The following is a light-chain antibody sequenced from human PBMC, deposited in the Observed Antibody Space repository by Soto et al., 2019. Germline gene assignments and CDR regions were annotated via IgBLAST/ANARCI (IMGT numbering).Light chain of an antibody. J-gene: IGKJ2*01. CDR2: WAS. CDR1: QSLLYSSNNKNY. Sequence: DVVLTQSPHSLPVSLGERATINCKSSQSLLYSSNNKNYLAWYQQNPGQPPKLLIYWASTRESGVPDRFSGSGSGTDFTLTISGLQAEDVAVYYCQQYYNTPYTFGQGTKLEIK. CDR3: QQYYNTPYT. V-gene: IGKV4-1*01.